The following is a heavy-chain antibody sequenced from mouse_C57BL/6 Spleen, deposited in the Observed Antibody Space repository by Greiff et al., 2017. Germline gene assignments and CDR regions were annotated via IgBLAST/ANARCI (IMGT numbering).Heavy chain of an antibody. CDR3: ARLEFITTVVAKGYYAMDY. D-gene: IGHD1-1*01. V-gene: IGHV1-55*01. CDR2: IYPGSGST. Sequence: QVQLKQPGAELVKPGASVKMSCKASGYTFTSYWITWVKQRPGQGLEWIGDIYPGSGSTNYNEKFKSKATLTVDTSSSTAYMQLSSLTSEDSAVXYCARLEFITTVVAKGYYAMDYWGQGTSVTVSS. J-gene: IGHJ4*01. CDR1: GYTFTSYW.